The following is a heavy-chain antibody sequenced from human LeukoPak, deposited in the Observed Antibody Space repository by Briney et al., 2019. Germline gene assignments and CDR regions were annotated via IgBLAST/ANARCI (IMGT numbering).Heavy chain of an antibody. J-gene: IGHJ4*02. Sequence: GGSLRLSCAASGFMFRSFEMYWVRQAPGKGLEWVAYISSGASTMYYADSVKGRSTISRDDAKNSLFLQMNSLRAEDTAIYYCALLAVASDFDYWGQGTLVTVSS. D-gene: IGHD6-19*01. V-gene: IGHV3-48*03. CDR3: ALLAVASDFDY. CDR1: GFMFRSFE. CDR2: ISSGASTM.